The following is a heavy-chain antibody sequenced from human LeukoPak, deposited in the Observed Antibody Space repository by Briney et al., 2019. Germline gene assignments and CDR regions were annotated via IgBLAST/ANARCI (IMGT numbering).Heavy chain of an antibody. V-gene: IGHV3-74*01. Sequence: GGSLRLSCAASGFTLSDYWMHWVRHDPGKGLLWVARIDFDGRSTIYADSVQGRFTISRDNAKNTLSLQMNSLRAEDTAVYYCVRDSRDYGDYADYWGQGTLVTVSS. J-gene: IGHJ4*02. CDR2: IDFDGRST. CDR1: GFTLSDYW. D-gene: IGHD4-17*01. CDR3: VRDSRDYGDYADY.